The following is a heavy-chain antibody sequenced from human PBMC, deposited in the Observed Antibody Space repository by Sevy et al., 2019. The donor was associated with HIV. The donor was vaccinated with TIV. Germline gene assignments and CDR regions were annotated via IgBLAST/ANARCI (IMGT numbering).Heavy chain of an antibody. D-gene: IGHD3-9*01. J-gene: IGHJ4*02. CDR2: IKQDGSET. V-gene: IGHV3-7*01. Sequence: GGSLRLSCAASGFDFNHHWMSWVRQAPQKGLEWVANIKQDGSETYYVDSLEGRFTISRDNAKNSLSLQINDLRAEDTAVYYCARLPTGLQSFNYLLSTYFYSWGQGTLVTVSS. CDR3: ARLPTGLQSFNYLLSTYFYS. CDR1: GFDFNHHW.